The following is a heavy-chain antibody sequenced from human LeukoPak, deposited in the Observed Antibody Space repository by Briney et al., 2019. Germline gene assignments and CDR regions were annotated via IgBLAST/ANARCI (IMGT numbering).Heavy chain of an antibody. Sequence: SGGSLRLSCAASGFTLTTYWMAWVRQAPGKGLEWVANIKQDGSEAVYADSVRGRFTISRDNAKNSLYLQMNSLRVEDTAVYYCSNGIYDRSYWGQGTLVTVSS. CDR1: GFTLTTYW. CDR3: SNGIYDRSY. J-gene: IGHJ4*02. D-gene: IGHD2-8*01. CDR2: IKQDGSEA. V-gene: IGHV3-7*01.